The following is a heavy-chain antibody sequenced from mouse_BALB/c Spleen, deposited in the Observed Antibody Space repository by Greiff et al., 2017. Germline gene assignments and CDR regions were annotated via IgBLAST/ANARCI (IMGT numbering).Heavy chain of an antibody. CDR3: ARDNYRAFDY. J-gene: IGHJ2*01. CDR2: ISSGGSYT. CDR1: GFTFSSYA. D-gene: IGHD2-14*01. Sequence: EVHLVESGGGLVKPGGSLKLSCAASGFTFSSYAMSWVRQSPEKRLEWVAEISSGGSYTYYPDTVTGRFTISRDNAKNTLYLEMSSLRSEDTAMYYCARDNYRAFDYWGQGTTLTVSS. V-gene: IGHV5-9-4*01.